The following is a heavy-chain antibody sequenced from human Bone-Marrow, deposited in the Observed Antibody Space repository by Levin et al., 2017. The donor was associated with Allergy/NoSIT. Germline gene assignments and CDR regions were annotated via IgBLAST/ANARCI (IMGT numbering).Heavy chain of an antibody. CDR1: GFTFSTYS. V-gene: IGHV3-21*01. CDR2: ITSSSSYI. J-gene: IGHJ5*02. CDR3: GRGLDYSGLP. D-gene: IGHD5-12*01. Sequence: GESLKISCAASGFTFSTYSMNWVRQAPGKGLDWVSFITSSSSYIYYADSVKGRFTISRDNAKNPLYLQMNSLRVEDTAVYYCGRGLDYSGLPWGQGALVTVST.